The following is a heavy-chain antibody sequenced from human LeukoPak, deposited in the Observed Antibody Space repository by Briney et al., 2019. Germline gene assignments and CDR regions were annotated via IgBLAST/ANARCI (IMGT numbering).Heavy chain of an antibody. CDR3: ARDLMIVSDGGI. CDR1: GYTFTVYY. J-gene: IGHJ3*02. V-gene: IGHV1-2*02. D-gene: IGHD3-22*01. Sequence: ASVKVSCKASGYTFTVYYMHWVRQAPGQGLEGMGWINPNSGGTNYAQKFQGRVTMTRDTSISTAYMELSRLRSDDTAVYYCARDLMIVSDGGIWGQGTMVTVSS. CDR2: INPNSGGT.